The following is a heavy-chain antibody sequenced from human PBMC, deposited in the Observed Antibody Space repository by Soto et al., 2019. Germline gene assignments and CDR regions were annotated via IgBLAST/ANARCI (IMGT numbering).Heavy chain of an antibody. V-gene: IGHV4-61*01. Sequence: SETLSLTCTVSGGSVSSGSYYWSWIRQFPGKGLEWIGYIYYIGSTNYNPSLKSRVTISLDTPKNQFSLNLRSVTAADTAVYYCARVNGGPYYFDYWGQGTLVTVSS. J-gene: IGHJ4*02. CDR1: GGSVSSGSYY. CDR2: IYYIGST. CDR3: ARVNGGPYYFDY. D-gene: IGHD2-8*01.